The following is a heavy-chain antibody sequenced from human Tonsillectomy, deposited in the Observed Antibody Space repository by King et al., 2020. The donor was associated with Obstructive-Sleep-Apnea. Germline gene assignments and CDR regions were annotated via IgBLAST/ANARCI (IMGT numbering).Heavy chain of an antibody. Sequence: QLQESGPGLVKPSETLSLTCTVSGGSISSSSYWGWIRQPPGKGLEWIGHIYYSGSTYYNPSLKSRVTISVDTSKNQFSLELNSATAADTAVYYCARADRDIAMGLFDYWGQGTLVTVSS. V-gene: IGHV4-39*07. J-gene: IGHJ4*02. CDR3: ARADRDIAMGLFDY. CDR2: IYYSGST. D-gene: IGHD5-18*01. CDR1: GGSISSSSY.